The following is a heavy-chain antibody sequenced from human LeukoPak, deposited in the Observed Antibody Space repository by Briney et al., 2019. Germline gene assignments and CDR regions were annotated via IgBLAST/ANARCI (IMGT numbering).Heavy chain of an antibody. V-gene: IGHV4-30-4*01. D-gene: IGHD3-10*01. Sequence: SETLSLTRIVSGGSISSGDYYWSWIRQPPGKGLEWIGYIYYSGSTYYNPSLKSRVTISVDTSKNQFSLKLSSVTAADTAVYYCARVSGGVRGVIISTSFYFDYWGQGTLVTVSS. J-gene: IGHJ4*02. CDR2: IYYSGST. CDR3: ARVSGGVRGVIISTSFYFDY. CDR1: GGSISSGDYY.